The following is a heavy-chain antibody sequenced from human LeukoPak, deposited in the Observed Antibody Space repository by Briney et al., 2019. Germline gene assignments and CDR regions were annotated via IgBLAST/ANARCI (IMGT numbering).Heavy chain of an antibody. Sequence: SETLSLTCTVSGGSISSSSYYWNWIRQPPGKGLEWIGEINHSGSTNYNPSLKSRVTISLDTSKNQFSLKLSSVTAADTAIYYCARGPPRYSSSWYGDYWGQGTLVTVSS. J-gene: IGHJ4*02. CDR1: GGSISSSSYY. D-gene: IGHD6-13*01. CDR2: INHSGST. CDR3: ARGPPRYSSSWYGDY. V-gene: IGHV4-39*07.